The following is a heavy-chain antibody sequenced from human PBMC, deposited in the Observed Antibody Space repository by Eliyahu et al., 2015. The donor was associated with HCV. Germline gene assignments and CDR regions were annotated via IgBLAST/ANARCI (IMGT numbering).Heavy chain of an antibody. CDR2: IRYDGSNK. CDR1: GFXFSSYG. J-gene: IGHJ6*02. Sequence: QVQLVESGGGVVQPGGSLRRXCXASGFXFSSYGXXWVRQAPGKGLXWVAFIRYDGSNKYYADSVKGRFTISRDNSKNTLYLQMNSLRAEDTAVYYCAKDPHLYYYYGMDVWGQGTTVTVSS. CDR3: AKDPHLYYYYGMDV. V-gene: IGHV3-30*02.